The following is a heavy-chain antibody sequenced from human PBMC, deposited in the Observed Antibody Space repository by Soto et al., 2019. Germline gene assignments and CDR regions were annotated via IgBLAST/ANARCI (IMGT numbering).Heavy chain of an antibody. CDR1: GFTFINSG. J-gene: IGHJ5*02. V-gene: IGHV3-15*05. CDR3: IAIIPRQNWELGP. CDR2: IKSKTDGGTT. D-gene: IGHD1-26*01. Sequence: GGSLRLSCAASGFTFINSGMSWVRQAPGKGLEWVGRIKSKTDGGTTDYAGPVKGRFTISKDDSKQSLYVKMNSLRAEDTALYSSIAIIPRQNWELGPWGQGTLVTVSS.